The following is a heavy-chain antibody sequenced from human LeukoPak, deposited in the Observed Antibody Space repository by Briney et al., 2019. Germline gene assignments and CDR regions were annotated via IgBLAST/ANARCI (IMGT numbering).Heavy chain of an antibody. D-gene: IGHD6-19*01. CDR1: GYSFISYG. CDR3: TRDDPHSSGWDPDY. V-gene: IGHV1-18*01. Sequence: ASVKVSCKASGYSFISYGINWVRQAPGQGLEWMGWISTYNGNTHYAQRLQGRVTMTTDTSTTTAYMELRSLRSDDTAVYYCTRDDPHSSGWDPDYWGQGTLVTVSS. CDR2: ISTYNGNT. J-gene: IGHJ4*02.